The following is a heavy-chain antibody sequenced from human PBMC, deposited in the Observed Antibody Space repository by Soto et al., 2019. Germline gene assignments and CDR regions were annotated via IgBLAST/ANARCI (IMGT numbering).Heavy chain of an antibody. Sequence: QVQLVQSGAEVTKPGASVKVSCSASGYTFTSHAINWVRQATGQGLEWMGRMNTNSGNTGYAQKSQVRVTMTRNTSIITVYLELSSVESEDSAVYYCARALGSGWFYFDFWGEGTPGTVSS. J-gene: IGHJ4*02. CDR2: MNTNSGNT. CDR3: ARALGSGWFYFDF. CDR1: GYTFTSHA. V-gene: IGHV1-8*01. D-gene: IGHD6-19*01.